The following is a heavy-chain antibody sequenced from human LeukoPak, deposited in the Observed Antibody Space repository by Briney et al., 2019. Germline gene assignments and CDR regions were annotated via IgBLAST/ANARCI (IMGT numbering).Heavy chain of an antibody. CDR1: GFTFSNAW. V-gene: IGHV3-23*01. J-gene: IGHJ6*03. CDR3: ARRYSGSWFHYMDV. D-gene: IGHD1-26*01. CDR2: ISASGGHT. Sequence: GGSLRLSCAASGFTFSNAWMSWVRQAPGKGLEWVSGISASGGHTFYADSVKGRFSISRDNSKNTLYLQMNSLRAEDTAVYYCARRYSGSWFHYMDVWGKGTTVTISS.